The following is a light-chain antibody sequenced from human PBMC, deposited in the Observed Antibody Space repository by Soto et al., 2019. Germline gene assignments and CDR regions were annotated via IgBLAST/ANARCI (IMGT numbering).Light chain of an antibody. CDR3: SSYTNHNTRV. CDR2: DVD. Sequence: QSALTQPASVSGSPGQSITNSCTGTSSDVGAFHYVSWYQQHPGKAPKLMIYDVDNRPSGISDRFSGSKSGNTASLTISGLQPEDEGDYSCSSYTNHNTRVFGGGTKVTVL. V-gene: IGLV2-14*01. CDR1: SSDVGAFHY. J-gene: IGLJ3*02.